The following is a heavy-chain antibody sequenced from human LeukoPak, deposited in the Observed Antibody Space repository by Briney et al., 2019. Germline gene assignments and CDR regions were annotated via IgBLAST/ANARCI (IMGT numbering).Heavy chain of an antibody. CDR3: TTGGYFFDY. V-gene: IGHV3-15*01. J-gene: IGHJ4*02. CDR1: GFTFSSYE. CDR2: IKSKFVGGTI. D-gene: IGHD3-22*01. Sequence: GGSLRLSCAASGFTFSSYEMKWVRQAPGKGLEWVARIKSKFVGGTIDYAAPVKGRFTISRDDSKNTVYLQMNSLKTEDTAVYYCTTGGYFFDYWGQGTLVPVSS.